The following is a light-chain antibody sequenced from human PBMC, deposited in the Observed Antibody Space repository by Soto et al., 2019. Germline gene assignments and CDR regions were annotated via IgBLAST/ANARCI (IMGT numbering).Light chain of an antibody. CDR3: GSYTTRSNYV. J-gene: IGLJ1*01. CDR2: DVS. Sequence: HSVLTQPASVSGSPGQSITISCTGTSSDIDAYNYVSWYQQHLGKAPKLMIYDVSNRPSGISNRFSGSKSGNTASLTISGLQAEDEADYYCGSYTTRSNYVFGTGTKVTVL. V-gene: IGLV2-14*01. CDR1: SSDIDAYNY.